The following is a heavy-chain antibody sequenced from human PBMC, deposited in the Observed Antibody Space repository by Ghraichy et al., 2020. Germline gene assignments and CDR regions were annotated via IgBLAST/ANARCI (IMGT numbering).Heavy chain of an antibody. J-gene: IGHJ6*02. Sequence: SETRALTGAGYGGSCSGDYWRWIRQPPGKGLEWIGEINHSGSTNYNPSLKSRVTIAVDTSKNQFSLKLSSVTAADTAVYYCARLRGPYRSPPMDVWGQGTPFTFSS. CDR2: INHSGST. CDR1: GGSCSGDY. V-gene: IGHV4-34*01. CDR3: ARLRGPYRSPPMDV. D-gene: IGHD4-11*01.